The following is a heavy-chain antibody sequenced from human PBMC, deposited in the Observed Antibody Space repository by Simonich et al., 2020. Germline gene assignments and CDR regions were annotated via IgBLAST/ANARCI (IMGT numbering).Heavy chain of an antibody. Sequence: EVQLVESGGGLVQPGGSLRLSCAASGFTFSSYWMSRVRRAPGKGLWWVANRKQDGSEKYYGDSVKGRFTISRDNAKNSLYLQMNSLRAEDTAVYYCASEEGWFDPWGQGTLVTVSS. V-gene: IGHV3-7*01. CDR3: ASEEGWFDP. J-gene: IGHJ5*02. CDR1: GFTFSSYW. CDR2: RKQDGSEK.